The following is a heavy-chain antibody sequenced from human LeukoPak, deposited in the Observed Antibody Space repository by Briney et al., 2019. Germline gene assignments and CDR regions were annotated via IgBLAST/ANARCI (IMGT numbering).Heavy chain of an antibody. D-gene: IGHD1-1*01. CDR2: IYSGGST. CDR1: GFTFSSYS. J-gene: IGHJ4*02. V-gene: IGHV3-53*01. CDR3: ARFRGTYFDY. Sequence: PGGSLRLSCAASGFTFSSYSMNWVRQAPGKGLEWVSVIYSGGSTYYADSVKGRFTISRDNSKNTLYLQMNSLRAEDTAVYYCARFRGTYFDYWGQGTLVTVSS.